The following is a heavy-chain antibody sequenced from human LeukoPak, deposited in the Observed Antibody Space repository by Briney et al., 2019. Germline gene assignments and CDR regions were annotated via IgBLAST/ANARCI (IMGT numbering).Heavy chain of an antibody. CDR3: AKDIVSGSGWYYFDY. J-gene: IGHJ4*02. CDR1: GFTFDDYA. CDR2: ISWNSGSI. V-gene: IGHV3-9*01. D-gene: IGHD6-19*01. Sequence: GGSLRLSCAASGFTFDDYAMHWVQQAPGKGLEWVSGISWNSGSIGYADSVKGRFTISRDNAKNSLYLQMNSLRAEDTALYYCAKDIVSGSGWYYFDYWGQGTLVTVSS.